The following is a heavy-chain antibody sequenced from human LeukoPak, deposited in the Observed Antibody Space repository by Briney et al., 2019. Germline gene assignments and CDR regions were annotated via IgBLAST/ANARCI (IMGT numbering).Heavy chain of an antibody. J-gene: IGHJ3*02. V-gene: IGHV4-59*12. CDR3: ARDRLSTAMAKGPLDI. CDR2: IYYSGST. D-gene: IGHD5-18*01. Sequence: SETLSLTCTVSGGSISSYYWSWIRQPPGKGLEWIGYIYYSGSTNYNPSLKSRVTISVDTSKNQFSLKLSSVTAADTAVYYCARDRLSTAMAKGPLDIWGQGTMVTVSS. CDR1: GGSISSYY.